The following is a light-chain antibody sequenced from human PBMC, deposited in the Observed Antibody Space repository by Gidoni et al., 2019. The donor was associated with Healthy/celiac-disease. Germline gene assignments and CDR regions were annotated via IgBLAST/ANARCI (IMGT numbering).Light chain of an antibody. J-gene: IGKJ5*01. V-gene: IGKV3-20*01. CDR1: QSVSSSY. CDR3: QQYGSSPAT. CDR2: GAS. Sequence: EIVLTQSPGTLSLSPGERATLSCRASQSVSSSYLAWYQQTPGQAPRLLIYGASSRATGIPDRFSGSGSGTDFTITISRLEHEDFAVYYCQQYGSSPATFGQGTRLEIK.